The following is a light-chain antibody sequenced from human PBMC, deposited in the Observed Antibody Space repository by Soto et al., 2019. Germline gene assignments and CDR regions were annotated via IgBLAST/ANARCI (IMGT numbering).Light chain of an antibody. J-gene: IGKJ1*01. CDR3: QQRYRWPET. CDR1: QSVTNF. V-gene: IGKV3-11*01. CDR2: NAS. Sequence: EIVLTQSPGTLSLSPGEGATLSCRASQSVTNFLAWYQQKPGQSPSLLIYNASHRATGIPARFSGSGSGTDFTLTISSLEPEDFAVYYCQQRYRWPETFGQGTKVDIK.